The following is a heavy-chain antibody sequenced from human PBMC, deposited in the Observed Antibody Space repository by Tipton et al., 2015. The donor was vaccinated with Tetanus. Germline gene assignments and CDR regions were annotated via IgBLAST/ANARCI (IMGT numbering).Heavy chain of an antibody. CDR1: KFSFSRHS. CDR2: ISSGSTYI. J-gene: IGHJ6*02. V-gene: IGHV3-21*01. CDR3: ARDQIVEQATRDHDYGVDV. Sequence: VQLVQSGGGLVKPGGSLRLSCAASKFSFSRHSMNWVRQTPGKGLEWVSSISSGSTYIYYADSVKGRFTISRDNAKNSLYLLMDSLRAEDTAVYYCARDQIVEQATRDHDYGVDVWGQGTTVTVSS. D-gene: IGHD3-22*01.